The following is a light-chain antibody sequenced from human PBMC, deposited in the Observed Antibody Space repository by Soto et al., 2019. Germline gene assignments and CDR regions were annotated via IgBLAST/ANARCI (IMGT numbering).Light chain of an antibody. CDR2: DAS. CDR1: NEITSY. V-gene: IGKV1-33*01. CDR3: QKCDYLPI. J-gene: IGKJ3*01. Sequence: IKWTNSQSSWSELWGERVTFTAKASNEITSYLNWYQHKPGKAPKPLIYDASILEAGVPSRFSGSGSGTDFTFTISSLQPEDVATYYCQKCDYLPIFGPGTTVDFK.